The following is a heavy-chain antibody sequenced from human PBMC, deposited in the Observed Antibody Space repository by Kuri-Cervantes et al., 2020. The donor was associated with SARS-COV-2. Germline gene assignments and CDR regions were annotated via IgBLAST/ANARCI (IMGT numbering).Heavy chain of an antibody. D-gene: IGHD1-1*01. V-gene: IGHV3-74*01. CDR2: INPDGSYT. Sequence: ETLSLTCAASRFTFSSYGMHWVRQAPGKGPVWVSRINPDGSYTNNADSVKGRFTISRDNSKNTLYLQMNSLRAEDTAVYYCAKPLKNWNDGSDALDIWGQGTRGTVSS. CDR3: AKPLKNWNDGSDALDI. J-gene: IGHJ3*02. CDR1: RFTFSSYG.